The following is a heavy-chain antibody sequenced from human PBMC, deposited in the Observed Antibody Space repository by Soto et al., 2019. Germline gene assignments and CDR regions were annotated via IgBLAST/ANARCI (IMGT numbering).Heavy chain of an antibody. Sequence: QVQLVESGGGVVQPGRSLRLSCAASGFTFSSYGMHWVRQDPGKGLEWVAVIWYDGSNKYYADSVKGRFTISRDNSKNTLYLQMNSLRAEATAVYYWARGGGSYCRNFDYWGQGTLVTVSS. CDR1: GFTFSSYG. V-gene: IGHV3-33*01. CDR3: ARGGGSYCRNFDY. J-gene: IGHJ4*02. CDR2: IWYDGSNK. D-gene: IGHD1-26*01.